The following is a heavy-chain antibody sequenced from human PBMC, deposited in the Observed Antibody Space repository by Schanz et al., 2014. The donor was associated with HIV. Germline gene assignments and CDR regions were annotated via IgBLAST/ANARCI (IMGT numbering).Heavy chain of an antibody. J-gene: IGHJ2*01. D-gene: IGHD4-4*01. CDR2: IVPIFGTP. V-gene: IGHV1-69*01. CDR3: ASQYSNYDSSRRYHWYFDL. CDR1: GGRFSSYA. Sequence: QVHLVQSGAEVKKPGSSVKVSCESSGGRFSSYAINWVRQAPGQGLEWMGGIVPIFGTPNYAQKFQGRVTITADESTSTAYMELSSLRSEDTAVYYCASQYSNYDSSRRYHWYFDLWGRGTLVTVSS.